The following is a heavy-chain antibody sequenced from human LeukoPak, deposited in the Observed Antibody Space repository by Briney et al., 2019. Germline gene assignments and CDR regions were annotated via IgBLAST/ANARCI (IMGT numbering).Heavy chain of an antibody. CDR1: GYTFTSYG. Sequence: ASVKVSCKASGYTFTSYGISWVRQAPGQGLEWMGWISAYNGNTNYAQKLQGRVTMTTDTSTSTAYMELRSLRSDGTAMYYCARAEPYYYDSSGPDYWGQGTLVTVSS. D-gene: IGHD3-22*01. CDR2: ISAYNGNT. J-gene: IGHJ4*02. V-gene: IGHV1-18*01. CDR3: ARAEPYYYDSSGPDY.